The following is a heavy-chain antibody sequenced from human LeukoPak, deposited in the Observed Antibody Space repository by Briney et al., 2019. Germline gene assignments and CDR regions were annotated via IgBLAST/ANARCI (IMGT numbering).Heavy chain of an antibody. Sequence: GGSLRLSCAASGFTFSSYAMSWVRQAPGKGLEWVSAISGSGGSTYYADSVKGRFTISSDNSKNTLYLQMNSLRAEDTAVYYCAKLTVAAPRYYYYGMDVWGQGTTVTVSS. J-gene: IGHJ6*02. CDR1: GFTFSSYA. CDR3: AKLTVAAPRYYYYGMDV. V-gene: IGHV3-23*01. CDR2: ISGSGGST. D-gene: IGHD6-6*01.